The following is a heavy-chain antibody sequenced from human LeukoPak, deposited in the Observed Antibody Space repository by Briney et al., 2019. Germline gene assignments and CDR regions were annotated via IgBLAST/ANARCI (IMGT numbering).Heavy chain of an antibody. CDR2: INHSGST. J-gene: IGHJ6*03. CDR3: ARGRSSSWYSSYYYYYMDV. Sequence: PSETLSLTCAVYGGSFSGYYWSWIRQPPGKGLEWIGEINHSGSTNYNPSLKSRVTISVDTSKNQFSLKLSSVTAADTAVYYCARGRSSSWYSSYYYYYMDVWGKGTTVTVSS. V-gene: IGHV4-34*01. D-gene: IGHD6-13*01. CDR1: GGSFSGYY.